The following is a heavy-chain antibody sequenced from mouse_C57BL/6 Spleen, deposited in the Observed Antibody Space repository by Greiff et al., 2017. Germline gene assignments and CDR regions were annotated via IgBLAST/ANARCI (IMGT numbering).Heavy chain of an antibody. CDR1: GYTFTEYT. CDR3: ARHEESYYGSSYYFDY. V-gene: IGHV1-62-2*01. Sequence: QVQLQQSGAELVKPGASVKLSCKASGYTFTEYTIHWVKQRSGQGLEWIGWFYPGSGSIKYNEKFKDKATLTSAKSSRTVYMELRRLTSEDSAVYFCARHEESYYGSSYYFDYWGQGTTLTVS. D-gene: IGHD1-1*01. CDR2: FYPGSGSI. J-gene: IGHJ2*01.